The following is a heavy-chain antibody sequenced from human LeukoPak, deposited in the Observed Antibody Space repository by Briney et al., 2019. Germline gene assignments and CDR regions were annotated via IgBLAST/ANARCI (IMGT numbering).Heavy chain of an antibody. Sequence: GGSLRLSCAASGFTFSSYAMSWVRQAPGKGLEWVSAISGSGGSTYYADSVKGRFTISRDNAKNSVYMQMNSLRAEDTAIYYCATVRDIGQPFDYWGQGTLVTVSS. CDR1: GFTFSSYA. CDR2: ISGSGGST. CDR3: ATVRDIGQPFDY. J-gene: IGHJ4*02. D-gene: IGHD2-15*01. V-gene: IGHV3-23*01.